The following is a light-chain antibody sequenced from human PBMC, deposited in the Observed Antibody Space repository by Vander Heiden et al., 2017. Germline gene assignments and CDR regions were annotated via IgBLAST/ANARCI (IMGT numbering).Light chain of an antibody. J-gene: IGKJ3*01. CDR3: QQYGSSPT. CDR1: QSVSSSY. CDR2: GAS. V-gene: IGKV3-20*01. Sequence: IVLTQSPGTLSLSPGERATLSCRASQSVSSSYVAWYQQKPGQAPRLLIYGASSRATGIPDRFSGSGSGTDFTLTISRLEPEYFAVYYCQQYGSSPTFGPGTKVDIK.